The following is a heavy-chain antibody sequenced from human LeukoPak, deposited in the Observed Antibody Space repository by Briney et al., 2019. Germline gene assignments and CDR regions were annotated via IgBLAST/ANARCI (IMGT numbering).Heavy chain of an antibody. J-gene: IGHJ4*02. V-gene: IGHV3-30*02. CDR1: GFTFSSYV. CDR2: IRYDGSNK. D-gene: IGHD5-18*01. CDR3: AKDPRAHTYGWSWRYFDY. Sequence: GGSLRLSCAAPGFTFSSYVMHWVRQAPGKGLEWVAFIRYDGSNKYYSDSVKGRFTISRDKSKNTLYLQMNSLRPDDTAVYYCAKDPRAHTYGWSWRYFDYWGQGTLVTVSS.